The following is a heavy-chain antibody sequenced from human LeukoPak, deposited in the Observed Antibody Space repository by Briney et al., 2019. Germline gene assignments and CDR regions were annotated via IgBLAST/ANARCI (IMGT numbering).Heavy chain of an antibody. CDR1: GFTFNMYA. Sequence: GGSLRLSCAASGFTFNMYAMSWVRQAPGKGLEWVSGISGSGGGTTYADSVKGRFTISRDNSKNTLYLQMNSLRAEDTAEYYCAKRGNYYSGSSGYYYDYWGQGTLVTVSS. CDR3: AKRGNYYSGSSGYYYDY. CDR2: ISGSGGGT. V-gene: IGHV3-23*01. J-gene: IGHJ4*02. D-gene: IGHD3-22*01.